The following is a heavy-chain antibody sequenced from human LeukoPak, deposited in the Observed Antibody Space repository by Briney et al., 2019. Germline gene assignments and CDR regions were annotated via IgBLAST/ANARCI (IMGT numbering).Heavy chain of an antibody. CDR2: TNSGGTST. Sequence: GGSLRLSCATSGFPFSDFSMSWVRQAPGKGLEWISTTNSGGTSTYYAESVKGRFTISRDNSKNTLYLQMGSLRVEDTAVYYCAKQSYARSLGEGGPGTLVSVSS. J-gene: IGHJ4*02. V-gene: IGHV3-23*01. CDR1: GFPFSDFS. D-gene: IGHD2-8*01. CDR3: AKQSYARSLGE.